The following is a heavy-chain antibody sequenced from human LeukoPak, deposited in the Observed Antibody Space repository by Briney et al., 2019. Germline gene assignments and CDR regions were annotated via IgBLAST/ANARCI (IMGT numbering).Heavy chain of an antibody. CDR2: ISSSGSTI. CDR3: AARRAARRGFDY. D-gene: IGHD6-6*01. V-gene: IGHV3-48*03. J-gene: IGHJ4*02. CDR1: GFTFSSYE. Sequence: GGSLRLSCAASGFTFSSYEMNWVRQAPGKGLEWVSYISSSGSTIYYADSVKGRFTISRDNAKNSLYLQMNSLRAEDTAVYYCAARRAARRGFDYWGQGTLVTVSS.